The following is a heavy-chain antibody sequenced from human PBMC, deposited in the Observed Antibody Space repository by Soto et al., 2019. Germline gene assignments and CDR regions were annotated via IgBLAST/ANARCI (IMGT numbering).Heavy chain of an antibody. CDR1: GYTLTELS. J-gene: IGHJ3*02. Sequence: ASVKVSCKVSGYTLTELSMHWVRQAPGKGLEWMGGFDPEDGETIYAQEFQGRVTMTEDTSTDTAHMELSSLRSEDTAVYYCATRCLLVSKICNAFDIWGQGTMVTVSS. CDR2: FDPEDGET. V-gene: IGHV1-24*01. CDR3: ATRCLLVSKICNAFDI. D-gene: IGHD6-6*01.